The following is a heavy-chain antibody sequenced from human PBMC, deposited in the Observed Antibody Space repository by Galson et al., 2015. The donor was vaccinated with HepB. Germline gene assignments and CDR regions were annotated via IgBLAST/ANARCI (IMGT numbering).Heavy chain of an antibody. CDR3: ASGGSSSSWYYYYYYGMDV. CDR1: GYTFTSYY. V-gene: IGHV1-46*01. Sequence: SVKVSCKASGYTFTSYYMHWVRQAPGQGLEWMGIINPSGGSTSYAQKFQGRVTMTRDTSTSTVYMELSSLRSEDTAVYYCASGGSSSSWYYYYYYGMDVWGQGTTVTVSS. J-gene: IGHJ6*02. D-gene: IGHD6-6*01. CDR2: INPSGGST.